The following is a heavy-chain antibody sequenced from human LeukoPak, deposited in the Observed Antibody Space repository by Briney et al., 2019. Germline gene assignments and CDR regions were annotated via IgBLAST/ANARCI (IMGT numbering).Heavy chain of an antibody. D-gene: IGHD3-3*01. CDR1: GYTFTSYG. J-gene: IGHJ6*02. Sequence: ASVKVSCKASGYTFTSYGISWVRKAPGQGLEWMGWISAYNGNTSYAQKLQGRVTMTTDTSTSTAYMELRSLRSDDTAVYYCAILSDGYDSFYGMDVWGQGTTVTVSS. CDR3: AILSDGYDSFYGMDV. V-gene: IGHV1-18*01. CDR2: ISAYNGNT.